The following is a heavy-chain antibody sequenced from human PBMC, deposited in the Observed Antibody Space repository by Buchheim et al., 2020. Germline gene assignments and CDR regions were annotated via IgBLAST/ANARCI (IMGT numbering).Heavy chain of an antibody. J-gene: IGHJ4*02. D-gene: IGHD5-24*01. CDR3: ARANFLDY. V-gene: IGHV3-21*01. CDR1: GFSFSSYD. Sequence: EVQLVESGGGLVKAGGSLRLSCVASGFSFSSYDMNWVCQAPGKGLEWVSSISSISSYTYDAQSVKGRFTISRDNAKNSLYLQMNSLRAEDTAVYYCARANFLDYWGQGTL. CDR2: ISSISSYT.